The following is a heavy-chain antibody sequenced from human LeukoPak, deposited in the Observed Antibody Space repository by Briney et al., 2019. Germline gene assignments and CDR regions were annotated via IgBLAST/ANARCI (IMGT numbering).Heavy chain of an antibody. CDR3: ARDYYDFWSGSGAFDI. Sequence: TSETLSLTCTVSGGSISSYYWSWIRQPAGKGLEWIGRIYTSGSTNYNPSLKSRVTMSVDTSKNQFSLKLSSVTAADTAVYYCARDYYDFWSGSGAFDIWGQGTMVTVSS. J-gene: IGHJ3*02. V-gene: IGHV4-4*07. CDR2: IYTSGST. D-gene: IGHD3-3*01. CDR1: GGSISSYY.